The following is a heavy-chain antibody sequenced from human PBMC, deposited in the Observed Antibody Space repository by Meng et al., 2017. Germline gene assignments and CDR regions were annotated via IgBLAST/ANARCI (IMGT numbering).Heavy chain of an antibody. D-gene: IGHD7-27*01. CDR2: IYHSGST. CDR1: GGSISSSNG. J-gene: IGHJ4*02. Sequence: VRRRGSRRGRVHPSGTLSLTCAVSGGSISSSNGWSWVRQPPGKGLEWIGEIYHSGSTNYNPSLKSRVTISVDKSKNQFSLKLSSVTAADTAVYYCARIGDWGSTRYFDYWGQGTLVTVSS. CDR3: ARIGDWGSTRYFDY. V-gene: IGHV4-4*02.